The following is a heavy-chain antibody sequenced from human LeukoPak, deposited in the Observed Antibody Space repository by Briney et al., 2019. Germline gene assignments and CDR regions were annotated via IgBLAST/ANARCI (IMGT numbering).Heavy chain of an antibody. V-gene: IGHV4-39*02. CDR2: LYYSGNT. CDR3: ARDYANWTAGTGMFDY. J-gene: IGHJ4*02. D-gene: IGHD6-13*01. Sequence: SETLSLTCTVSGDSITSSSYYWGWIRQPPGKGLEWIGSLYYSGNTYYNSSLKSRVTISVETSKNNFSLKVRFVTAADTAVYYCARDYANWTAGTGMFDYWGQGTLVTVSS. CDR1: GDSITSSSYY.